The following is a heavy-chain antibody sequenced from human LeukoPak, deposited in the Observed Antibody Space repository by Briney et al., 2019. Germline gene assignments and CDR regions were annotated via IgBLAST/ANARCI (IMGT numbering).Heavy chain of an antibody. Sequence: GGSLRLSCAASGFTFSSYAMSWVRQAPGKGLEWVSAISGSGGSTYYADSVKGRFTISRDNSKNTLYLQMNSLRAEDTAVYYCAKDHYDILTGYYSIDYWGQGTLVTVSS. D-gene: IGHD3-9*01. CDR3: AKDHYDILTGYYSIDY. CDR1: GFTFSSYA. J-gene: IGHJ4*02. CDR2: ISGSGGST. V-gene: IGHV3-23*01.